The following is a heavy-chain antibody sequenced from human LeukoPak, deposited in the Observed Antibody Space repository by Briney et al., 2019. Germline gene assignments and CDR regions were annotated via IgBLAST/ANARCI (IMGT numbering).Heavy chain of an antibody. J-gene: IGHJ4*02. D-gene: IGHD5-24*01. V-gene: IGHV3-33*01. Sequence: GGSLRLSCAASGFTFSDYGMHWVRQAPGKGLEWVAVIWYDGRDKYYADSVKGRFTISRDNSKNTLYLQMNSLRAEDTAVYYCARDFSLQLFDYWGQGTLVTVFS. CDR1: GFTFSDYG. CDR2: IWYDGRDK. CDR3: ARDFSLQLFDY.